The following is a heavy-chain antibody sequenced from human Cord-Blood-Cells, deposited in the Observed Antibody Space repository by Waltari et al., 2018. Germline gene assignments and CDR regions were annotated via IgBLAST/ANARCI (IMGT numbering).Heavy chain of an antibody. CDR1: GGSISSNY. Sequence: QVQLQESGPGLVQPSETLSLTCTIAGGSISSNYWTWIGQRSGKGLELIGRSYTSGSTSYIPSRKSRFTMSVDTSKNQFSLKLSSLTAADTALYYCARDRLQWVSNYYDYYMDVWGKGTTVTVSS. CDR3: ARDRLQWVSNYYDYYMDV. J-gene: IGHJ6*03. CDR2: SYTSGST. V-gene: IGHV4-4*07. D-gene: IGHD4-4*01.